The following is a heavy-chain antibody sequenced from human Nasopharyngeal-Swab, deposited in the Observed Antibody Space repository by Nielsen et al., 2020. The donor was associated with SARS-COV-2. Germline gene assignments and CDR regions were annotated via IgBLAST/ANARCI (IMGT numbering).Heavy chain of an antibody. V-gene: IGHV4-39*01. CDR2: IYYSGST. D-gene: IGHD6-13*01. Sequence: GSLRLSCTVSGDSVSSSSYYWGWIRQPPGKGLEWIGSIYYSGSTYYNPSLKSRVTISVDKSKNQFSLQLSSVTAADTAVYYCVRSSSWYYFDYWAQGTQVTVSS. CDR1: GDSVSSSSYY. J-gene: IGHJ4*02. CDR3: VRSSSWYYFDY.